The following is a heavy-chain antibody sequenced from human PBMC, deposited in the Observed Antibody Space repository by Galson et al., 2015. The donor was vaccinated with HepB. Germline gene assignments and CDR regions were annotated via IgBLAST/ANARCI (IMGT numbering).Heavy chain of an antibody. V-gene: IGHV1-2*04. D-gene: IGHD6-19*01. CDR3: ARDSSSGWYNYYGMDV. Sequence: SVKVSCKASGYTFTGYYMHWVRQAPGQGLEWMGWINPNSGGTNYAQKFQGWVTMTMDTSISTAYMELSRLRSDDTAVYYCARDSSSGWYNYYGMDVWGQGTTVTVSS. CDR1: GYTFTGYY. J-gene: IGHJ6*02. CDR2: INPNSGGT.